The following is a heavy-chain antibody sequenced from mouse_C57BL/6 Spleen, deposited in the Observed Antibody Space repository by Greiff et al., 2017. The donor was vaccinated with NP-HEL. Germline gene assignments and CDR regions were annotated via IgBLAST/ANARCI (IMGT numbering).Heavy chain of an antibody. D-gene: IGHD1-1*01. J-gene: IGHJ3*01. CDR3: TRPLYGSSVTWFAY. CDR2: IDPETGGT. CDR1: GYTFTDYE. V-gene: IGHV1-15*01. Sequence: QVQLQQSGAELVRPGASVTLSCKASGYTFTDYEMHWVKQTPVHGLEWIGAIDPETGGTAYNQKFKGKAILTADKSSSTAYMELRSLTSEDSAVYYCTRPLYGSSVTWFAYWGQGTLVTVSA.